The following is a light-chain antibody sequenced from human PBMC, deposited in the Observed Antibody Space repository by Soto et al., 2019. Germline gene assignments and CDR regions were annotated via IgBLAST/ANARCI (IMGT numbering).Light chain of an antibody. J-gene: IGKJ5*01. V-gene: IGKV3-11*01. CDR3: QQRRNWRIT. CDR2: DAS. CDR1: QSVSSY. Sequence: EIVLTQSPATLSLFPGERATLSCRASQSVSSYLAWYQQKPGQAPRLLIYDASNRATGIPARFSGSGSGTDFTLTISSLEPEDFAVYYCQQRRNWRITFGQGTRLEIK.